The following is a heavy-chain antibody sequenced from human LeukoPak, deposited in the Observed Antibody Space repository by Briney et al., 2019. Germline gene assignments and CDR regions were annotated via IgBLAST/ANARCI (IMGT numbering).Heavy chain of an antibody. J-gene: IGHJ4*02. CDR3: ARVVGATDY. V-gene: IGHV3-7*01. CDR1: RFTFSKFW. CDR2: IKKDGSEK. D-gene: IGHD1-26*01. Sequence: GGSLRLSCVASRFTFSKFWMSWVRQAPGKGLEWVANIKKDGSEKYYVDSVKGRFTISRDNAKNSLYLQMNSLRAEDTAVYYCARVVGATDYWGQGTLVTVSS.